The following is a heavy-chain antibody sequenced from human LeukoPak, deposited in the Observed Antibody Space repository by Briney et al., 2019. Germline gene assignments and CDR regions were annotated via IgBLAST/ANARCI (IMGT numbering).Heavy chain of an antibody. CDR1: GYTFTSYD. CDR3: ARGPNCSGGSCYFTRRYYYYYYYMDV. CDR2: MNPNSGNT. J-gene: IGHJ6*03. Sequence: GASVKVSCKASGYTFTSYDINWVRQATGQGLEWMGWMNPNSGNTGYAQKFQGRVTITRNTSISTAYMELSSLRSEDTAVYYCARGPNCSGGSCYFTRRYYYYYYYMDVWDKGTTVTVSS. V-gene: IGHV1-8*03. D-gene: IGHD2-15*01.